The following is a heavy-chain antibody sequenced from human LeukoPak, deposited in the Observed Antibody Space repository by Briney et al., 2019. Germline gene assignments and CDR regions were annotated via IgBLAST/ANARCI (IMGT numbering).Heavy chain of an antibody. J-gene: IGHJ4*02. CDR3: ATYDYGDYTY. D-gene: IGHD4-17*01. V-gene: IGHV4-39*01. CDR1: GGSISSSSYY. Sequence: SETLSLTCTVSGGSISSSSYYWGWIRQPPGKGLEWIGSIYYSGSTYYNPSLNSRVTIFVDTYKNQFSLKLNSVTAADTAVYYCATYDYGDYTYWGQGTLVTVSS. CDR2: IYYSGST.